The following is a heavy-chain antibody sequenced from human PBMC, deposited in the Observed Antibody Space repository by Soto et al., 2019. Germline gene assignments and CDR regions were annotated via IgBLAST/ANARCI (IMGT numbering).Heavy chain of an antibody. V-gene: IGHV2-26*01. CDR2: IFSSNDEK. CDR3: ARMRHSDYGSGSYCDDY. D-gene: IGHD3-10*01. J-gene: IGHJ4*02. Sequence: QVTLKESGPVLVKPTETLTLTCTVSGFSLSNARMGVTWIRQPPGKALEWLARIFSSNDEKSYSTSLKSRLTISNDTSKNQVVLSMTNMDPLDTGTYYCARMRHSDYGSGSYCDDYWGQGALVTVSS. CDR1: GFSLSNARMG.